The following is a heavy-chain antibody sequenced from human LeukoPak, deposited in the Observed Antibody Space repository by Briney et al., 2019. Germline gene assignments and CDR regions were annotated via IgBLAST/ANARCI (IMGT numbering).Heavy chain of an antibody. Sequence: PGGSLRLSCAASGFTFSSYGMHWVRQAPGKGLEWVAAIWYDGSNKYYADSVKGRFTISRDNSKNTLYLQMNSLRAEDTAVYYCARGPCSSTSCYIVDYWGQGTLVTVSS. CDR2: IWYDGSNK. V-gene: IGHV3-33*01. J-gene: IGHJ4*02. CDR1: GFTFSSYG. CDR3: ARGPCSSTSCYIVDY. D-gene: IGHD2-2*02.